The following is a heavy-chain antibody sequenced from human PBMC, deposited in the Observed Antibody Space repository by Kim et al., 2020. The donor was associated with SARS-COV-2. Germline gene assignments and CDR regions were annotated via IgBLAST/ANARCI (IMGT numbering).Heavy chain of an antibody. CDR2: ISYDGSNK. CDR3: AKGITGTTIYY. D-gene: IGHD1-7*01. CDR1: GFTFSSYA. J-gene: IGHJ4*02. Sequence: GGSLRLSCAASGFTFSSYAMHWVRQAPGKGLEWVAVISYDGSNKYYADSVKGRFTISRDNSKNTLYLQMNSLTAEDTAVYYCAKGITGTTIYYWGQGTL. V-gene: IGHV3-33*06.